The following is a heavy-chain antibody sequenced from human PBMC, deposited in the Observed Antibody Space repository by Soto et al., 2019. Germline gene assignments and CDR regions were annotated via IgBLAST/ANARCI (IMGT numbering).Heavy chain of an antibody. CDR1: GFTFSSYA. V-gene: IGHV3-23*01. D-gene: IGHD6-13*01. Sequence: EVQLLEAGGGWLQPGGSLRLSCAASGFTFSSYAMNWVRQAPGKGLEWVSGITGSGAGSYYSDSVKGRFTISRDNSKNTLYRQMNLLRAEDTAVYYCANAYSNSWPNDGFDTRGQGTLVTVSS. CDR2: ITGSGAGS. CDR3: ANAYSNSWPNDGFDT. J-gene: IGHJ5*02.